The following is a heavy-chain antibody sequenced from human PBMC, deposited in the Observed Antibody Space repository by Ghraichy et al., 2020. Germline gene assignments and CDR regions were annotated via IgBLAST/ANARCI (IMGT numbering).Heavy chain of an antibody. CDR3: ARVSVTVTT. CDR1: GFTFSAYW. D-gene: IGHD4-17*01. Sequence: GESLNISCAASGFTFSAYWMSWVRQAPGKGLEWVSSIGPDGSEKQYVDSVKGRFTISRDNAKNSVFLQMNSLRAEDTAVYYCARVSVTVTTWGQGALVTVSS. J-gene: IGHJ4*02. V-gene: IGHV3-7*03. CDR2: IGPDGSEK.